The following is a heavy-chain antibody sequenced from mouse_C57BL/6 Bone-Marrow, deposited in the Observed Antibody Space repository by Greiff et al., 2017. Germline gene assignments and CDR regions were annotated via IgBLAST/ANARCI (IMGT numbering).Heavy chain of an antibody. V-gene: IGHV2-9-1*01. CDR3: ARNSDYDYGGFAY. Sequence: VQLQQSGPGLVAPSQSLSITCTVSGFSLTSYALSWVRQPPGTGLEWLGVIWTGGGTHYNSALKSRLSISKDNSKSQVFLKMNSLQTDDTARYYCARNSDYDYGGFAYWGQGTLVTVSA. D-gene: IGHD2-4*01. CDR2: IWTGGGT. CDR1: GFSLTSYA. J-gene: IGHJ3*01.